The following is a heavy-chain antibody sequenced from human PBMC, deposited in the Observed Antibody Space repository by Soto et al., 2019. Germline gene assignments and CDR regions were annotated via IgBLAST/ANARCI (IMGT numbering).Heavy chain of an antibody. CDR2: MNPNSGNT. CDR1: GYTFTSYD. CDR3: ARADCSGGSCYCDY. V-gene: IGHV1-8*01. Sequence: ASVKVSCKASGYTFTSYDINWVRQATGQRLEWMGWMNPNSGNTSYAQKFQGRVTITRDTSVSTAYMELSSLRSEDTAVYYCARADCSGGSCYCDYWGQGTLVTVSS. D-gene: IGHD2-15*01. J-gene: IGHJ4*02.